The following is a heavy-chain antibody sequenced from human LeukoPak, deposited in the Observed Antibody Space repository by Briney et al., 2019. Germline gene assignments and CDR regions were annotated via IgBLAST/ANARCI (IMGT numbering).Heavy chain of an antibody. CDR2: IIPIFGTA. CDR3: ARGYCSSTSCYTAFDI. CDR1: GGTFSSYA. Sequence: ASVKVSCKASGGTFSSYAISWVRQAPGQGLEWMGGIIPIFGTANYAQKFQGRVTITADESTGTAYMELSSLRSEDTAVYYCARGYCSSTSCYTAFDIWGQGTMVTVSS. V-gene: IGHV1-69*13. D-gene: IGHD2-2*02. J-gene: IGHJ3*02.